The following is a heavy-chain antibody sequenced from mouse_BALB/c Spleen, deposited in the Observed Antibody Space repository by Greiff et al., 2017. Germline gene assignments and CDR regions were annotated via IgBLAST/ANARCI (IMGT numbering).Heavy chain of an antibody. CDR2: IDPENGDT. CDR3: NAGDDGYYLDY. V-gene: IGHV14-4*02. D-gene: IGHD2-3*01. Sequence: EVQLQQSGAELVRSGASVKLSCTASGFNIKDYYMHWVKQRPEQGLEWIGWIDPENGDTEYAPKFQGKATMTADTSSNTAYLQLSSLTSEDTAVYYCNAGDDGYYLDYWGQGTTLTVSS. J-gene: IGHJ2*01. CDR1: GFNIKDYY.